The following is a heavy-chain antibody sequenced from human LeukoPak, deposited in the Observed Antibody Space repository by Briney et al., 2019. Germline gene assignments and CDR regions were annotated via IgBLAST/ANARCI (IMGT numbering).Heavy chain of an antibody. CDR2: INHSGST. CDR1: GGSFSGYY. CDR3: ASSPGTVTTENWFDP. D-gene: IGHD4-17*01. Sequence: SETLSLTCAVYGGSFSGYYWSWIRQPPGKGLEWIGEINHSGSTNYNPSLKSRVTISVDTSKNQFSLKLSSVTAADTAVYYCASSPGTVTTENWFDPWGQGTPVTVSS. V-gene: IGHV4-34*01. J-gene: IGHJ5*02.